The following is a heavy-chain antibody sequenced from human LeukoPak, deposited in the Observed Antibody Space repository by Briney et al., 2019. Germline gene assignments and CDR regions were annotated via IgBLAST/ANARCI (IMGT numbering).Heavy chain of an antibody. V-gene: IGHV1-2*02. Sequence: GASVKVSCKASGYTFTGYYMHWVRQAPGQGLEWMGWINPNSGGTNYAQKFQGRVTMTRDTSISTAYMELSRLRSDDTAVYYCAKAPGRGGRSGASFDSWGQGPLVTFSS. CDR3: AKAPGRGGRSGASFDS. CDR2: INPNSGGT. D-gene: IGHD3-16*01. CDR1: GYTFTGYY. J-gene: IGHJ4*02.